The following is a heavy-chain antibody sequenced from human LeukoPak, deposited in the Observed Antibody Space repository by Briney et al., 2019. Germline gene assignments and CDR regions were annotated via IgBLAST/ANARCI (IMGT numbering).Heavy chain of an antibody. Sequence: PSETLSLTCAVYGGSFSGYYWSWIRQPPGKGLEWIGEINHSGSTNYNPSLKSRVTISVDTSKNQFSLQLSSVTAADTAVYYCAIEGYSPYSAEYFQHWGQGTLVTVSS. J-gene: IGHJ1*01. V-gene: IGHV4-34*01. D-gene: IGHD6-13*01. CDR3: AIEGYSPYSAEYFQH. CDR1: GGSFSGYY. CDR2: INHSGST.